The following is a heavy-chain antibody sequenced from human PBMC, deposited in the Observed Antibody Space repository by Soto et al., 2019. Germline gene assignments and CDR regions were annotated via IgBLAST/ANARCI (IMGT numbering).Heavy chain of an antibody. CDR3: ARVQYSGYDFKLAFDI. Sequence: QVQLVQSGAQVKKPGASVKVSCKTSGYTFDNYALHWVRQAPGRRLEWMGWINAGNGYTKYSQSFQGRVTITRDTSASTVHMDLSSLRSEDTAVYYCARVQYSGYDFKLAFDIWGQGTMVTASS. J-gene: IGHJ3*02. D-gene: IGHD5-12*01. CDR1: GYTFDNYA. V-gene: IGHV1-3*01. CDR2: INAGNGYT.